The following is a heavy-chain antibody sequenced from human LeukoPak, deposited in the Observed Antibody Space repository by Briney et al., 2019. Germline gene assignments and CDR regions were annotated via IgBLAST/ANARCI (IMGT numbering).Heavy chain of an antibody. CDR3: ARAACGGDCYSGFDY. J-gene: IGHJ4*02. CDR1: GFTFSDHY. Sequence: PGGSLRLSCAASGFTFSDHYMSWIRQAPGKGLEWVSYISSSGSTIYYADSVKGRFTISRDNAKNSLYLQMNSLRAEDTAVYYCARAACGGDCYSGFDYWGQGTLVTVSS. V-gene: IGHV3-11*04. D-gene: IGHD2-21*01. CDR2: ISSSGSTI.